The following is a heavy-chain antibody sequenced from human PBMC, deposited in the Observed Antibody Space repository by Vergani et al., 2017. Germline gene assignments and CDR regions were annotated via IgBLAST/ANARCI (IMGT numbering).Heavy chain of an antibody. V-gene: IGHV1-3*01. J-gene: IGHJ6*02. Sequence: QVHLVQSGTEVKKPGASVKVSCKASGYTFTSFALHWVRQAPGQRLEWMGWINAGNGNTKYSQKFQDRVTITRDTSATTAYMELSSLRSDDTAVYYCARDGGYCTNGVCYHYYYYYGMDVWGQGTTVTVSS. CDR1: GYTFTSFA. CDR2: INAGNGNT. D-gene: IGHD2-8*01. CDR3: ARDGGYCTNGVCYHYYYYYGMDV.